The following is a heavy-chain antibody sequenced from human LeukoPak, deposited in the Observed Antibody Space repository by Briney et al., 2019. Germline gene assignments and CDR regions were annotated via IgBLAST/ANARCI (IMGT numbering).Heavy chain of an antibody. CDR1: GGSISSYY. CDR2: IYYSGST. D-gene: IGHD2-21*02. J-gene: IGHJ6*02. V-gene: IGHV4-59*01. CDR3: ARARSKCGGDCFYYYGMDV. Sequence: SETLSLTCTVSGGSISSYYWSWIRQPPGKGLEWIGYIYYSGSTKYNPSLKSRVTISVDTSKNQFSLKLSSVTAADTAVYYCARARSKCGGDCFYYYGMDVWGQGTTVTVSS.